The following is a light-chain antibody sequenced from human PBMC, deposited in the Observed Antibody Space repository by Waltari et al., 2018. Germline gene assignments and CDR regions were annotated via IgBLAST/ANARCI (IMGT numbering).Light chain of an antibody. CDR1: QSLLYKSNDKNY. CDR3: QQYYSTPWT. CDR2: WAS. J-gene: IGKJ1*01. Sequence: DIVMTQSPDSLAVSLGERATINCKSSQSLLYKSNDKNYLAWYQQKPGQPPKLLIYWASTRVSGVPDRFSGSGSGTDFTRTISSLQAEDVAVYYCQQYYSTPWTFGQGTKVEVK. V-gene: IGKV4-1*01.